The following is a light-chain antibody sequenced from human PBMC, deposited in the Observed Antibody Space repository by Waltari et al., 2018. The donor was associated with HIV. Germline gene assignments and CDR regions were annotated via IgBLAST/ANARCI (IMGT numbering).Light chain of an antibody. CDR3: GTWDTVLSVVV. Sequence: QSVLTQPPSVSAAPGQRLTISCSGSNSNIGNNFVSWYQHVPGTAPKLIIFDRKRRPSGMPDRFSGSQSGASATLAIAGLQTGDEAHYYCGTWDTVLSVVVFGGGTKLTVL. CDR2: DRK. V-gene: IGLV1-51*01. J-gene: IGLJ3*02. CDR1: NSNIGNNF.